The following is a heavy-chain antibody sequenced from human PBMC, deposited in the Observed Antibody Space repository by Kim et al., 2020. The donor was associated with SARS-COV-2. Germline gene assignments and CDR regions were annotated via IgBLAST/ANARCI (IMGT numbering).Heavy chain of an antibody. Sequence: GGSLRLSCAASGFTFSSYAIHWVRQAPGKGLEWVALISYDGSNKYYADSVKGRFTISRDNSKNMLYLQMNSLRPEDTAVYYCARDRRRGYSSNWSFDYWGQGILVIVSS. D-gene: IGHD6-13*01. J-gene: IGHJ4*02. V-gene: IGHV3-30-3*01. CDR2: ISYDGSNK. CDR3: ARDRRRGYSSNWSFDY. CDR1: GFTFSSYA.